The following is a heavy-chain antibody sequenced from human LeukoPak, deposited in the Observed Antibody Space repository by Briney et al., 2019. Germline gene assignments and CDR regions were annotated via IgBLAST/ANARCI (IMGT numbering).Heavy chain of an antibody. V-gene: IGHV4-34*01. J-gene: IGHJ6*03. D-gene: IGHD3-10*01. Sequence: SQTLSLTCAVYGGSFSGYYWSWIRQPPGKGLEWIGEITHSGSTNYNPSLKSRVTISVDTSKNQFSLKLSSVTAADTAVYYCARGRGTMVRGVAYYYYYMDVWGKGTTVTVFS. CDR2: ITHSGST. CDR1: GGSFSGYY. CDR3: ARGRGTMVRGVAYYYYYMDV.